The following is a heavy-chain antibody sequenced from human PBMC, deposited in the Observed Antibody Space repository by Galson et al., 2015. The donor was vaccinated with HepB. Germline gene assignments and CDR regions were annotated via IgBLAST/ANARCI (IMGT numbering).Heavy chain of an antibody. CDR1: GFTFSTYA. Sequence: SLRLSCAASGFTFSTYAMSWVRQAPGKGLERVSAISASGGSTYYADSVKGRFTISRDNSKNTLYLQMNSLRAEDTAVYYCAIKESSSWTFDYWGQGTLVTVSS. CDR3: AIKESSSWTFDY. J-gene: IGHJ4*02. CDR2: ISASGGST. D-gene: IGHD6-13*01. V-gene: IGHV3-23*01.